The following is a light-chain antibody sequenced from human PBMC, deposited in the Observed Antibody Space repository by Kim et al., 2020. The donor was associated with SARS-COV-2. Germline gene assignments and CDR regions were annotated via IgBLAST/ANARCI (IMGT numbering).Light chain of an antibody. CDR1: QTLTRR. CDR3: QHRKT. J-gene: IGKJ1*01. CDR2: DAS. V-gene: IGKV1-5*01. Sequence: SPLSDTVGDRVTITCRASQTLTRRLAWYQQKPGRAPRLLIFDASTLESGVPSRFRGSGSGTDFTLTINSLQPDDFATYYCQHRKTFGQGTKVDIK.